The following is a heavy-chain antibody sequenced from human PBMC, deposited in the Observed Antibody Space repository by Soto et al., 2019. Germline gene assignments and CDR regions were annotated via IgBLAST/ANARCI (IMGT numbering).Heavy chain of an antibody. CDR1: GFTFTSSA. V-gene: IGHV1-58*01. J-gene: IGHJ6*02. Sequence: ASVKVSCKASGFTFTSSAVQWVRQARGQRLEWIGWIVVGSGNTNYAQKFQERVTITRDMSTSTAYMELSSLRSEDTAVYYCAARGQLLWFFDYYYYGMDVWGQGTTVTVSS. D-gene: IGHD2-2*01. CDR3: AARGQLLWFFDYYYYGMDV. CDR2: IVVGSGNT.